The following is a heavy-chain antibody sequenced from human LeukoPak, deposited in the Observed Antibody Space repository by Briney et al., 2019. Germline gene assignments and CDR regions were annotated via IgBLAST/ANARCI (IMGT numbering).Heavy chain of an antibody. V-gene: IGHV4-59*01. J-gene: IGHJ3*02. CDR2: IYYSGST. Sequence: SETLSLTCTVSGGSISSYYWSWIRQPPGKGLEWIGYIYYSGSTSYNPSLKSRVTMLVDTSKKQFSLKLSSVTAADTAVYYCGNFDIWGQGTMVTVSS. CDR1: GGSISSYY. CDR3: GNFDI.